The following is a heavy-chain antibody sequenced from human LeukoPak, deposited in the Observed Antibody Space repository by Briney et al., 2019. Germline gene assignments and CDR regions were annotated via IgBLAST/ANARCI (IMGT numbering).Heavy chain of an antibody. CDR1: GITLSNYG. D-gene: IGHD3-22*01. V-gene: IGHV3-23*01. Sequence: GSLLLSCAVSGITLSNYGMTWVRQAPGKGLEWVAGISGSGGGINYADSVKGRFTISRDNPKNTLYLQMNSLRAEDTAVYFCAKRGVVIRVILVGFHKEAYYFDSWGQGALVTVSS. CDR3: AKRGVVIRVILVGFHKEAYYFDS. J-gene: IGHJ4*02. CDR2: ISGSGGGI.